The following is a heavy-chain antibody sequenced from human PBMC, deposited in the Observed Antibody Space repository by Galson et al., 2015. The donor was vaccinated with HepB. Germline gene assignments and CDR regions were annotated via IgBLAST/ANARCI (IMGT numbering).Heavy chain of an antibody. CDR1: GYTLSDYL. Sequence: SVKVSCKASGYTLSDYLLNWVRQAPGQGPEWMGRIDTNTGVPRYAQDFTGRFVFSLDSSVSTAYLQISSLQAEDTAIYYCARDYSSGWRYGIDVWGQGTTVIVS. CDR2: IDTNTGVP. V-gene: IGHV7-4-1*02. CDR3: ARDYSSGWRYGIDV. D-gene: IGHD6-19*01. J-gene: IGHJ6*02.